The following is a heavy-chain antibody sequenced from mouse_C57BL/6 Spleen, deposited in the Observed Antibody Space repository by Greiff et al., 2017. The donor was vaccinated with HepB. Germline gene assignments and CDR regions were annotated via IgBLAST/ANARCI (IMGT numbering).Heavy chain of an antibody. D-gene: IGHD1-1*01. Sequence: QVQLKQPGAELVRPGSSVKLSCKASGYTFTSYWMHWVKQRPIQGLEWIGNIDPSDSETHYNQKFKDKATLTVDKSSSTAYMQLSSLTSEDSAVYYCAREGGYGSSFDYWGQGTTLTVSS. V-gene: IGHV1-52*01. CDR2: IDPSDSET. CDR1: GYTFTSYW. CDR3: AREGGYGSSFDY. J-gene: IGHJ2*01.